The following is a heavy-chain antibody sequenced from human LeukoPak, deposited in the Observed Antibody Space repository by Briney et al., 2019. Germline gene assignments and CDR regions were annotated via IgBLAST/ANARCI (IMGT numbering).Heavy chain of an antibody. CDR1: GFTVSSNY. V-gene: IGHV3-53*01. D-gene: IGHD3-22*01. CDR2: IYSGGST. J-gene: IGHJ4*02. CDR3: ARERNYYDSSGYESY. Sequence: PGGSLRLSCAASGFTVSSNYMSWVRQAPGKGLEWVSVIYSGGSTYYADSVKGRFTISRDNSKNTLYLQMNSLRAEDTAVYYCARERNYYDSSGYESYWGQGTLVTVSS.